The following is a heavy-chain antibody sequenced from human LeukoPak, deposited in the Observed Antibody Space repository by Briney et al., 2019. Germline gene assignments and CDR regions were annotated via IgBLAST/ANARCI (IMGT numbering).Heavy chain of an antibody. J-gene: IGHJ3*02. Sequence: GGSLRLSCAASGFTFSSYSMNWVRQASGKGLEWVSVIYSGGSTYYADSVKGRFTISRDNSKNTLYLQMNSLRAEDTAVYYCARDLPSPYYYDSSGYPVGAFDIWGQGAMVTVSS. CDR2: IYSGGST. V-gene: IGHV3-53*01. CDR1: GFTFSSYS. D-gene: IGHD3-22*01. CDR3: ARDLPSPYYYDSSGYPVGAFDI.